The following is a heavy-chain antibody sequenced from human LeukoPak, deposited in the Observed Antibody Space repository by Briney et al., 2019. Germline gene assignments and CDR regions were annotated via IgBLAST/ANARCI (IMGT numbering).Heavy chain of an antibody. V-gene: IGHV3-21*04. Sequence: GGSLRLSCTASGFTFSSYSMNWVRQAPGKGLEWVSSISSSSSYIYYADSVKGRFTISRDNAKNSLYLLMNSLRAEDTAVYYCAREPGDWVYYFDYWGQGTLVTVSS. D-gene: IGHD7-27*01. CDR3: AREPGDWVYYFDY. CDR1: GFTFSSYS. J-gene: IGHJ4*02. CDR2: ISSSSSYI.